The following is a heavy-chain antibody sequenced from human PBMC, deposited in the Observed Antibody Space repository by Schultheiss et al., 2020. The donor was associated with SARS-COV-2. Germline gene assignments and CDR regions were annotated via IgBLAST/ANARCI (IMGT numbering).Heavy chain of an antibody. Sequence: SQTLSLTCTVSGGSISSSSYYWGWIRQPPGKGLEWIGEINHSGSTYYNPSLKSRVTISVDTSKNQFSLKLSSVTAADTAVYYCARTLSGQWLVGVRWFDPWGQGTLVTVSS. J-gene: IGHJ5*02. CDR2: INHSGST. CDR1: GGSISSSSYY. CDR3: ARTLSGQWLVGVRWFDP. D-gene: IGHD6-19*01. V-gene: IGHV4-39*07.